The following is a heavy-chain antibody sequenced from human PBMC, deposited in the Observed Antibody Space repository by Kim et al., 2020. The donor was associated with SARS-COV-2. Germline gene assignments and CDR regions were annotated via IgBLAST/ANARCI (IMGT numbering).Heavy chain of an antibody. CDR3: ARRGDSSGNSWFDP. CDR2: IYYSGNT. Sequence: PSETLSLTCTVSGGSISSSSYYWGWIRQPPGKGLEWIGSIYYSGNTYYNPSLKSRVTISVDTSKNQFSLRLSSVTAADTAVYSCARRGDSSGNSWFDPWGQGTLVTVSS. J-gene: IGHJ5*02. D-gene: IGHD6-19*01. CDR1: GGSISSSSYY. V-gene: IGHV4-39*01.